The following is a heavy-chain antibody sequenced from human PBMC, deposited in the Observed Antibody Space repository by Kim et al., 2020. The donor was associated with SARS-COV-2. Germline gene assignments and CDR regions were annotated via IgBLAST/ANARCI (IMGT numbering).Heavy chain of an antibody. Sequence: GGSLRLSCAASGCTFNSYGMHWVRQAPGKGLEWVAVIWYDGSNQYYADSVKGRFTISRDNSKNTLYLQMNSLRAEDTAVYYCAKSQGAGEFDAFDIWGQGTLVPVSS. V-gene: IGHV3-33*06. CDR1: GCTFNSYG. CDR3: AKSQGAGEFDAFDI. D-gene: IGHD3-10*01. CDR2: IWYDGSNQ. J-gene: IGHJ3*02.